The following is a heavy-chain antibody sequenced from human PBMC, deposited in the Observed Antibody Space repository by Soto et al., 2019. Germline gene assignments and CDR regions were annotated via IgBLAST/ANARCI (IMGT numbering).Heavy chain of an antibody. Sequence: ASVKVSCRTSGYTFASYGISWVRQAPGQGLEWMGWISADNGNTNYAQKLQGRVTMTTDTSTSTAYMELRSLRSDDTAVYYCARDEGTAVAGTVLDYPGQGTLVTVSS. CDR3: ARDEGTAVAGTVLDY. CDR1: GYTFASYG. J-gene: IGHJ4*02. D-gene: IGHD6-19*01. CDR2: ISADNGNT. V-gene: IGHV1-18*01.